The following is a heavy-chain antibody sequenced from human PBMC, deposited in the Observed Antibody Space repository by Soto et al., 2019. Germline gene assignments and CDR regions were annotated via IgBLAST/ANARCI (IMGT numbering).Heavy chain of an antibody. Sequence: GGSLRLSCSASGFTFSIYAMHWVRQAPGKGLEYVSAVSTNGGTSYYADSVKGRFTISRDNSRNTLYLQMNSLRPEDTAVYYCVKDRAPRDGYKTQPGSWGLGTLVTVSS. D-gene: IGHD5-12*01. CDR2: VSTNGGTS. CDR1: GFTFSIYA. V-gene: IGHV3-64D*06. CDR3: VKDRAPRDGYKTQPGS. J-gene: IGHJ5*02.